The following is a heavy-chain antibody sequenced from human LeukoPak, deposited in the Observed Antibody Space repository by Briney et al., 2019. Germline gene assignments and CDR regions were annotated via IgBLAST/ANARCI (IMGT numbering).Heavy chain of an antibody. CDR3: AKIRATYYWYLDL. J-gene: IGHJ2*01. V-gene: IGHV4-39*01. D-gene: IGHD5-12*01. CDR2: IYYTGSA. CDR1: GDSISSSSDY. Sequence: SETLSHTCTVSGDSISSSSDYWGWIRQPPGKGLEWIASIYYTGSAYYNPSLKSRVTIDTSKNQFSLRLSSVTAADTAVFYCAKIRATYYWYLDLWGRGTLVTVSS.